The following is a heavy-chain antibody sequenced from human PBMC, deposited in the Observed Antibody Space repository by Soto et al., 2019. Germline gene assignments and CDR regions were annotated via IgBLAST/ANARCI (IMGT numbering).Heavy chain of an antibody. CDR3: ARVGGYNHLDS. V-gene: IGHV4-61*01. CDR1: GGSVSSGSYY. CDR2: IYYSGNT. Sequence: SETLSLTCTVSGGSVSSGSYYWSWIRQPPGKGLEWIGYIYYSGNTNYNPSLKSRVTISVDTSKNQFSLKMSSVTAADTAVYYCARVGGYNHLDSRGQGTQVTGSS. J-gene: IGHJ4*02. D-gene: IGHD5-12*01.